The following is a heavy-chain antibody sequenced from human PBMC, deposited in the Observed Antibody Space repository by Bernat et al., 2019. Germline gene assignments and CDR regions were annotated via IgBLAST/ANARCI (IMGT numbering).Heavy chain of an antibody. Sequence: EVQLVESGGGLVKPGGSLRLSCAASGFTFSSYSMNWVRQAPGKGLEWVSSISSSSSYIYYADSVKGRFTIARDNAKNSLYLQMNSLRAEDTAVYYCARDGESGAFDIWGQGTMVTVSS. CDR2: ISSSSSYI. D-gene: IGHD3-10*01. J-gene: IGHJ3*02. CDR3: ARDGESGAFDI. V-gene: IGHV3-21*01. CDR1: GFTFSSYS.